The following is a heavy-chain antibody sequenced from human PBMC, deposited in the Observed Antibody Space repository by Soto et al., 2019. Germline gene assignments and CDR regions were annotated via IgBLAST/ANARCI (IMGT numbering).Heavy chain of an antibody. D-gene: IGHD5-12*01. Sequence: QVQLQESGPGLVKPSETLSLTCTVSGGSISSYYWSWIRQPPGKGLEWIGYIYYSGSTNYNPSLMSQVTRPVDPSKNQFSLKLSSVTAADTAVYYCARLLSGYDLHFDYWGQGTLVTVSS. V-gene: IGHV4-59*08. CDR3: ARLLSGYDLHFDY. CDR2: IYYSGST. J-gene: IGHJ4*02. CDR1: GGSISSYY.